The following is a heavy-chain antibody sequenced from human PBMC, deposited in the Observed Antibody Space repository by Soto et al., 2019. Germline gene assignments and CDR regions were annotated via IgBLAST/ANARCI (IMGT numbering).Heavy chain of an antibody. V-gene: IGHV1-8*01. CDR2: MNPNSGNT. CDR3: ARRWGIVGASRY. D-gene: IGHD1-26*01. CDR1: GYTFTRYD. Sequence: QVQLVQSGSEVKKPGASVKVSCKASGYTFTRYDIDWVRQATGQGLEWMGWMNPNSGNTGYAQKFQGRVTMTRNTSISTAYMELSSLRSEDTAVYYCARRWGIVGASRYWGQGTLVTFSS. J-gene: IGHJ1*01.